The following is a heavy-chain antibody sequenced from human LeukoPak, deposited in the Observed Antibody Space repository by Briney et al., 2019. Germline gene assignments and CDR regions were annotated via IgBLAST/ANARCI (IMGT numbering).Heavy chain of an antibody. V-gene: IGHV4-34*01. CDR1: GGSSSGYY. Sequence: SETLSLTCAVYGGSSSGYYWSWIRQPPGKGLEWIGEINHSGSTNYNPSLKSRVTISVDTSKNQFSLKLNSVTATDTAVYYCARHYGPWGQGTLVTVSS. J-gene: IGHJ4*02. D-gene: IGHD3-16*01. CDR2: INHSGST. CDR3: ARHYGP.